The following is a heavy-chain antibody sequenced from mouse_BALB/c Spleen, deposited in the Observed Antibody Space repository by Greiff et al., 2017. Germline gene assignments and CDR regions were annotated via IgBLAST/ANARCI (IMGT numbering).Heavy chain of an antibody. D-gene: IGHD2-4*01. CDR2: IWSGGST. V-gene: IGHV2-2*02. J-gene: IGHJ3*01. CDR1: GFSLTSYG. CDR3: ASPFYYDYAWFAY. Sequence: VQLQQSGPGLVQPSQSLSITCTVSGFSLTSYGVHWVRQSPGKGLEWLGVIWSGGSTDYNAAFISRLSISKDNSKSQVFFKMNSLQANDTAIYYCASPFYYDYAWFAYWGQGTLVTVSA.